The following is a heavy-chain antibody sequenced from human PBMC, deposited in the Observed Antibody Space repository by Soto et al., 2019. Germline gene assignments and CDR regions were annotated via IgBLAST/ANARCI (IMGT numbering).Heavy chain of an antibody. CDR3: ARGLGLFDI. J-gene: IGHJ3*02. CDR2: INQVDQSGTT. D-gene: IGHD3-16*01. Sequence: LSLTCAVYGGCFSGYYWTWIRQTPGKGLEWIGEINQVDQSGTTIYNPSLKSRVTISADTSKSQFSLNLSSVTAADTAVYYCARGLGLFDIWGQGTMVTVSS. V-gene: IGHV4-34*01. CDR1: GGCFSGYY.